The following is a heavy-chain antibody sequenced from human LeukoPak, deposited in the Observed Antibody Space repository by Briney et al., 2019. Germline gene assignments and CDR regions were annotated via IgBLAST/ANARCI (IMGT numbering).Heavy chain of an antibody. V-gene: IGHV3-20*04. CDR2: INWNGGST. Sequence: GGSLRLSCAASGFTFDDYGMSWVRQVPEKGLELVSGINWNGGSTGYADSVKGRFTISRDNAKNSLYLQMDSLRVEDTALYYCARGIRFLEWLSGFDYWGQGTLVTVSS. CDR1: GFTFDDYG. J-gene: IGHJ4*02. D-gene: IGHD3-3*01. CDR3: ARGIRFLEWLSGFDY.